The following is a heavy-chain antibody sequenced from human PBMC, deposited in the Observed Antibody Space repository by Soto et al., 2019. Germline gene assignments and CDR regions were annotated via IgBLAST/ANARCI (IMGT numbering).Heavy chain of an antibody. CDR1: GFTFSSYA. Sequence: GGSLRLSCAASGFTFSSYAMSWVRQAPGKGLEWVSAISGSGGSTYYADSVEGRFTISRDNSKSALYLQMNSLRAEDTAVYYCAKVSRPNYDFWSGYYTGLAWFDPWGQGTLVTVSS. CDR3: AKVSRPNYDFWSGYYTGLAWFDP. J-gene: IGHJ5*02. CDR2: ISGSGGST. V-gene: IGHV3-23*01. D-gene: IGHD3-3*01.